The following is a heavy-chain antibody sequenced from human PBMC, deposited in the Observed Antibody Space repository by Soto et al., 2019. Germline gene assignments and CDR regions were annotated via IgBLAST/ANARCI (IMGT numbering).Heavy chain of an antibody. V-gene: IGHV3-30-3*01. CDR1: GFTFSSYA. J-gene: IGHJ4*02. D-gene: IGHD4-17*01. Sequence: LRLSCAASGFTFSSYAMHWVRQAPGKGLEWVAVISYDGSNKYYADSVKGRFTISRDNSKNTLYLQMNSLRAEDTAVYYCARDPYGDYAFDYWGQGTLVTVSS. CDR3: ARDPYGDYAFDY. CDR2: ISYDGSNK.